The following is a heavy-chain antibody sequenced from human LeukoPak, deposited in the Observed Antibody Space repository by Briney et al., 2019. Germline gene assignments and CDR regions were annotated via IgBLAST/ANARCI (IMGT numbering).Heavy chain of an antibody. CDR1: GGSISSGGYY. V-gene: IGHV4-31*03. D-gene: IGHD4-17*01. CDR3: ARYGDRTFDF. J-gene: IGHJ4*02. CDR2: IYYSGST. Sequence: SETLSLTCTVSGGSISSGGYYWSWIRQHPGKGLEWIGYIYYSGSTYYNPSLKSRVTISVDTSKNQFSLKVSSVTAADTAVYYCARYGDRTFDFWGQGTLVTVSS.